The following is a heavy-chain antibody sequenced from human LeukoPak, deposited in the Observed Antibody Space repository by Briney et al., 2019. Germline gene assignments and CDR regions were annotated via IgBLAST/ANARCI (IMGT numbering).Heavy chain of an antibody. CDR2: IYYSGST. CDR1: GGSVSSGSYY. V-gene: IGHV4-61*01. D-gene: IGHD3-22*01. J-gene: IGHJ6*02. Sequence: SETLSLTCTVSGGSVSSGSYYWSWIRQPPGKGLEWIGYIYYSGSTNYNPSLKSRVTISVDTSKNQFSLQLNSVTPEDTAVYYCARDYYDSSGYYGYYGMDVWGQGTTVTVSS. CDR3: ARDYYDSSGYYGYYGMDV.